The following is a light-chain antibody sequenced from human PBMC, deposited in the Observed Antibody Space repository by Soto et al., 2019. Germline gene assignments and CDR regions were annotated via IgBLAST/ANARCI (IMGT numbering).Light chain of an antibody. J-gene: IGLJ1*01. Sequence: QSALTQPPSVSGSPGQSVTISCTGTSSDVGSYNRVSWYQQPPGTAPKLMIYEVSNRPSGVPDSFSGSKSGNTASLTISGLQPEDEADYYCNSYTSSNTYVFGTGTKLTVL. CDR1: SSDVGSYNR. CDR2: EVS. CDR3: NSYTSSNTYV. V-gene: IGLV2-18*02.